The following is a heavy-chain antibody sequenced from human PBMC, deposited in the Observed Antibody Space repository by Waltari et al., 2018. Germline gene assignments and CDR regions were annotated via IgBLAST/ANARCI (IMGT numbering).Heavy chain of an antibody. J-gene: IGHJ6*02. CDR2: IKQDGSEK. CDR1: GFTFSSYW. D-gene: IGHD2-21*01. CDR3: AKDMGAGLLYYGMDV. V-gene: IGHV3-7*03. Sequence: EVQLVESGGGLVQPGGSLRLSCAASGFTFSSYWMSWVRQAPGKGLEWVANIKQDGSEKYYVDSVKGRFTISRDNAKNSLYLQMNSLRAEDMALYYCAKDMGAGLLYYGMDVWGQGTTVTVSS.